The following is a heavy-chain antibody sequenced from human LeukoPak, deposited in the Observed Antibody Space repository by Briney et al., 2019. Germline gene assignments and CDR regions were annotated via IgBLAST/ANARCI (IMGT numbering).Heavy chain of an antibody. J-gene: IGHJ4*02. CDR2: ISASGANT. D-gene: IGHD6-13*01. Sequence: HTGGSLRLSCAASGFTFNIFAMSWVRLAPGNEPDWVAAISASGANTYYADSVKGRFTISRDNSKNTLYLQMNSLRAEDTAVYYCAKRREAAAGYFDYWGQGTLATVSS. V-gene: IGHV3-23*01. CDR3: AKRREAAAGYFDY. CDR1: GFTFNIFA.